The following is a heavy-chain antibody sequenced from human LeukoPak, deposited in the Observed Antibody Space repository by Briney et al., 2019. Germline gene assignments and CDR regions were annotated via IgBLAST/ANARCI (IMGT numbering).Heavy chain of an antibody. V-gene: IGHV4-34*01. J-gene: IGHJ4*02. CDR1: GGSFSGYY. Sequence: SETLSLTCAVYGGSFSGYYWSWIRQPPGKGLEWIGEINHSGSTNYNPSLKSRVTISVDTSKNQFSLKLSSVTAADTAVYYCARERGVWLQSSFLPYYFDYWGQGTLVTVSS. D-gene: IGHD5-24*01. CDR3: ARERGVWLQSSFLPYYFDY. CDR2: INHSGST.